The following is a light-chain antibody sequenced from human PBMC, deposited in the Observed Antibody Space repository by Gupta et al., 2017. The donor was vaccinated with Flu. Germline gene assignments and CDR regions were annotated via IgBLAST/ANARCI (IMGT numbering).Light chain of an antibody. V-gene: IGKV4-1*01. J-gene: IGKJ4*02. CDR2: WAS. Sequence: DIVMTQSQDSLAVPLGEWATINCSSSQSVLYNSNNKNYLAWYQQKPGHPPKLLFYWASSLGSGVPDRFSGRGSGTELTLTMRSLQAEDVAIYYCEQYSAWRLTVGGGTKVEI. CDR3: EQYSAWRLT. CDR1: QSVLYNSNNKNY.